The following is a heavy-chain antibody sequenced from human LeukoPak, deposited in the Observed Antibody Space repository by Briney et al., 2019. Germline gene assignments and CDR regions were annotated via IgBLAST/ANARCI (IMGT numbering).Heavy chain of an antibody. CDR1: GFTFSSYS. J-gene: IGHJ4*02. V-gene: IGHV3-48*04. CDR3: ARDYGGSSPFDY. Sequence: HTGGSLRLSCAASGFTFSSYSMNWVRQAPGKGLEWVSYISSSGSTIYYADSVKGRFTISRDNAKNSLYLQMNSLRAEDTAVYYCARDYGGSSPFDYWGQGTLVTVSS. D-gene: IGHD4-23*01. CDR2: ISSSGSTI.